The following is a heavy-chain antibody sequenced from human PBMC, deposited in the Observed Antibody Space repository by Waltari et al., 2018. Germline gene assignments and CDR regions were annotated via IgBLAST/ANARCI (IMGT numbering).Heavy chain of an antibody. Sequence: QVQLQESGPGLVKPSETLSLTCTVSGGSISSYYWSWIRQPPGKGLEWIGYIYYSGSNNYNPALKSRVTISVDTSKNQFSLKLGSGTAADTAVYYCARMGVSRLRFLEWTRLPQYNWFDPWGQGTLVTVSS. V-gene: IGHV4-59*01. CDR2: IYYSGSN. CDR3: ARMGVSRLRFLEWTRLPQYNWFDP. D-gene: IGHD3-3*01. CDR1: GGSISSYY. J-gene: IGHJ5*02.